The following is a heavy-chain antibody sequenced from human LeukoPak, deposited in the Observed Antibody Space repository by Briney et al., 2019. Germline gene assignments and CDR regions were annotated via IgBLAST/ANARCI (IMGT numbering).Heavy chain of an antibody. CDR3: ARHGRYESKTEWFDP. CDR2: INWNGGII. D-gene: IGHD3-22*01. CDR1: RFTFDDYG. V-gene: IGHV3-20*01. Sequence: GGSLRLSCAASRFTFDDYGMSWVRQAPGKGLEWVSSINWNGGIISYADSVRGRFTISRDNSKNSLYLQMNSLRAEDTAFYHCARHGRYESKTEWFDPWGQGTLVTVSS. J-gene: IGHJ5*02.